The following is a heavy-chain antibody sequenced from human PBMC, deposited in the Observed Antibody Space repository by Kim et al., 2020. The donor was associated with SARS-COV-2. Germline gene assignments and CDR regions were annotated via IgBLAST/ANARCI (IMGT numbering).Heavy chain of an antibody. Sequence: SQTLSLTCAISRDSVSNNSATWNWIRQSPSRGLEWLGRTYYRSKWYNDYAVSVKSRITINPDTSKNQFSLHLNSLTPEDTAVYYCARGDSFDPWGQGTLVTVSS. V-gene: IGHV6-1*01. D-gene: IGHD3-3*01. CDR2: TYYRSKWYN. CDR1: RDSVSNNSAT. J-gene: IGHJ5*02. CDR3: ARGDSFDP.